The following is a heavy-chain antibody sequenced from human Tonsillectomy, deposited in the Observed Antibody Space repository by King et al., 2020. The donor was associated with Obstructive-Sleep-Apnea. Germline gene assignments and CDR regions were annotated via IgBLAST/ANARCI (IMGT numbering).Heavy chain of an antibody. CDR3: TTSTTVTTKYGMDV. Sequence: VQLVESGGGLVKPGGSLRLSGAASGFTFSNAWMSWVRQAPGKGLEWVGRIKSKTDGGTTDYAAPVKGRFTISRDDSKNTLYLQMNSLKTEDTAVYYCTTSTTVTTKYGMDVWGQGTTVTVSS. D-gene: IGHD4-17*01. V-gene: IGHV3-15*01. CDR2: IKSKTDGGTT. CDR1: GFTFSNAW. J-gene: IGHJ6*02.